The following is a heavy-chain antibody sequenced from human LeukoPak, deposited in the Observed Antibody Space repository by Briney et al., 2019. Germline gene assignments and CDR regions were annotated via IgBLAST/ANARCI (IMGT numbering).Heavy chain of an antibody. CDR2: ISAYNGNT. V-gene: IGHV1-18*01. Sequence: ASVKVSCKASGYTFTNYGINWVRQAPGQGLEWMGWISAYNGNTNYAQKLQGRVTMTTDTSTSTAYMELRSLRFDDTAVYYCARGKYSSSSGDFDYWGQGTLVTVSS. CDR3: ARGKYSSSSGDFDY. J-gene: IGHJ4*02. CDR1: GYTFTNYG. D-gene: IGHD6-6*01.